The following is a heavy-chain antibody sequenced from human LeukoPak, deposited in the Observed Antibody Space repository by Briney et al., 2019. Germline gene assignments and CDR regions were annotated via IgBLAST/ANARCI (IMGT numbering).Heavy chain of an antibody. CDR3: ARSIAANFDY. J-gene: IGHJ4*02. CDR2: ISSSSSYI. D-gene: IGHD6-6*01. Sequence: EWVSSISSSSSYIYYADSVKGRFTISRDNAKNSLYLQMNSLRAEDTAVYYCARSIAANFDYWGQGTLVTVSS. V-gene: IGHV3-21*01.